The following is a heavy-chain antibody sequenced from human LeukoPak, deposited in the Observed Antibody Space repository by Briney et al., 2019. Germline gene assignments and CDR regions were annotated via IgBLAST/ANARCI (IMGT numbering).Heavy chain of an antibody. CDR1: GYTFISYG. CDR2: ISGYTGNT. Sequence: GASVKVSCKASGYTFISYGISWVRQAPGQGLEWMGWISGYTGNTNYAHKLQGRVTMTTDTSTSTAYMELRSLRSDDTTVYYCARRTIFGVVTFDYWGQGTLVTVPS. V-gene: IGHV1-18*01. J-gene: IGHJ4*02. D-gene: IGHD3-3*01. CDR3: ARRTIFGVVTFDY.